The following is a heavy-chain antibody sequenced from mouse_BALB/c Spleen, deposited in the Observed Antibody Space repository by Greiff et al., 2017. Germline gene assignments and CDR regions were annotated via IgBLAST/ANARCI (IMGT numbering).Heavy chain of an antibody. CDR3: ARDRDRYLNYAMDY. D-gene: IGHD5-1*01. J-gene: IGHJ4*01. CDR2: ISSGGSYT. CDR1: GFTFSSYA. V-gene: IGHV5-9-4*01. Sequence: EVHLVESGGGLVKPGGSLKLSCAASGFTFSSYAMSWVRQSPEKRLEWVAEISSGGSYTYYPDTVTGRFTISRDNAKNTLYLEMSSLRSEDTAMYYCARDRDRYLNYAMDYWGQGTSVTVSS.